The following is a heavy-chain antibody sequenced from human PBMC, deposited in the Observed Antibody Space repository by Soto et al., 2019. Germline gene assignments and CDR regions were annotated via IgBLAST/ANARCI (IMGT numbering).Heavy chain of an antibody. CDR2: IDPSGGDT. V-gene: IGHV1-46*02. CDR1: GYTFNRHY. CDR3: AKRRGVGLTRSSFDY. D-gene: IGHD1-26*01. J-gene: IGHJ4*02. Sequence: QVQLVESGAEVRKPGASVKVSCKASGYTFNRHYIQWVRQAPGQGLEWMGMIDPSGGDTNYAKKFQGRVTLTSDTSTSTVYMELSSLRSEDTAVYYCAKRRGVGLTRSSFDYWGPGTLVIVSS.